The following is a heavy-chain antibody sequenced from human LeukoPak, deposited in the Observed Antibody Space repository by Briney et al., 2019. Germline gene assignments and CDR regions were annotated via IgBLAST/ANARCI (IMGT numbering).Heavy chain of an antibody. D-gene: IGHD2-2*01. J-gene: IGHJ5*02. V-gene: IGHV3-21*01. CDR1: GFTFSSYS. CDR2: ISSSSSYI. CDR3: TGCSSTSWLVNWFDP. Sequence: GGSLRLSCAASGFTFSSYSMNWVRQAPGKGLEWVSSISSSSSYICYADSVKGRFTISRDNAKNSLYLQMNSLRAEDTAVYYCTGCSSTSWLVNWFDPWGQGTLVTVSS.